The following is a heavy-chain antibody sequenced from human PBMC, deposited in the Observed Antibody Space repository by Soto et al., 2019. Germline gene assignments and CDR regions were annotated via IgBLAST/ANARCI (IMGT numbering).Heavy chain of an antibody. D-gene: IGHD1-7*01. CDR3: ASPTTPLYYYYGMGV. CDR1: GGTFSSYA. CDR2: IIPIFGTA. V-gene: IGHV1-69*12. J-gene: IGHJ6*02. Sequence: QVQPVQSGAEVKKPGSSVKVSCKASGGTFSSYAISWVRQAPGQGLEWMGGIIPIFGTANYAQKFQGRVTITADESTSSGYMELSSLRAEDTAVYYCASPTTPLYYYYGMGVWGQGPTVTVSS.